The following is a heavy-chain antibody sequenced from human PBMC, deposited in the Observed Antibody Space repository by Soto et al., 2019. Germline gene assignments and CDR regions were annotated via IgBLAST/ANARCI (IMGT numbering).Heavy chain of an antibody. CDR2: ISRDGTNK. V-gene: IGHV3-30*04. D-gene: IGHD3-10*01. CDR1: GFTFSRYA. CDR3: ARSRSGAVADSFDF. J-gene: IGHJ4*02. Sequence: GESLKISCAASGFTFSRYAIHWVRQAPGKVLEWVAVISRDGTNKYYVDSVKGRFTISRDNSRNTLYLQMNSLRHEDAAVYYCARSRSGAVADSFDFWGQGXLVTVYS.